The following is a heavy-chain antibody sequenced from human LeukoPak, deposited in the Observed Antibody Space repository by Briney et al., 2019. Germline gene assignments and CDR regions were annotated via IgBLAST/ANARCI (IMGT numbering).Heavy chain of an antibody. J-gene: IGHJ4*02. CDR1: GFTFSTYW. V-gene: IGHV3-7*01. CDR3: ARDGITGRPVAGLDY. CDR2: INKDGSGK. Sequence: GGSLRLSCAASGFTFSTYWMNWVRQAPGKGLEGVANINKDGSGKYYVDSVKGRFTISRDNAKNSLYLEMNSLRVEDTAVYYCARDGITGRPVAGLDYWGQGTLVTVSS. D-gene: IGHD6-19*01.